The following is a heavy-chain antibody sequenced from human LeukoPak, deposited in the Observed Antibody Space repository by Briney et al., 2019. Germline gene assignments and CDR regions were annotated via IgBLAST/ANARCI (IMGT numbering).Heavy chain of an antibody. CDR2: INPSGGST. J-gene: IGHJ3*02. CDR3: AREGRWHIVVVNAPSDAFDI. V-gene: IGHV1-46*01. D-gene: IGHD2-21*01. CDR1: GYTFTSYY. Sequence: ASVKVSCKASGYTFTSYYMHWVRQAPGQGLEWMGIINPSGGSTSYAQKFQGRVTMTRDTSTSTVYMELSSLRSEDTAVYYCAREGRWHIVVVNAPSDAFDIWGQGTMVTVSS.